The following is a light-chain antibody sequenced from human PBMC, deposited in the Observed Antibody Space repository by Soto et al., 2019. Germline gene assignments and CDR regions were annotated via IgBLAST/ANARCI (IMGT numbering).Light chain of an antibody. Sequence: EIVLTQSPGTLSLSPGERATLSCRASQSVSSSYLAWYQQKPGQAPRLLLYGVSNRATGIPDRFSGSGSGTDFALTINGLEPEDFAVYYCQQYHSVPRTFGQGTKVEV. CDR1: QSVSSSY. J-gene: IGKJ1*01. CDR2: GVS. CDR3: QQYHSVPRT. V-gene: IGKV3-20*01.